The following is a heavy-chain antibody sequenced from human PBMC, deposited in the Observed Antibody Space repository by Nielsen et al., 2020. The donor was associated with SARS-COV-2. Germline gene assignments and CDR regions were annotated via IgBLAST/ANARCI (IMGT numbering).Heavy chain of an antibody. J-gene: IGHJ5*02. D-gene: IGHD4-11*01. Sequence: GESLKISCAASGFTFISYSMHWVRQAPGKGLEWVAVISYDEGDIQYYADSVKGRFTISRDNSKNTLYLQMNSLRAEDTAVYYCARAIYRLTTDNWFDPWGQGTLVTVSS. CDR3: ARAIYRLTTDNWFDP. CDR1: GFTFISYS. CDR2: ISYDEGDIQ. V-gene: IGHV3-30-3*01.